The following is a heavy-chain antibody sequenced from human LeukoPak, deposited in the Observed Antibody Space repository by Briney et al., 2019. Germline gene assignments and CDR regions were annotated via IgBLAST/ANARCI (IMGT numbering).Heavy chain of an antibody. CDR2: ISWNSGSI. V-gene: IGHV3-9*01. CDR3: ARSSSWYKDSFDY. J-gene: IGHJ4*02. D-gene: IGHD6-13*01. CDR1: GFTFDDYA. Sequence: GRSLRLSCAASGFTFDDYAMHWVRQAPGKGLEWVSGISWNSGSIGYADSVKGRFTISRDNAKSSLYLQMNSLRAEDTALYYCARSSSWYKDSFDYWGQGTLVTVSS.